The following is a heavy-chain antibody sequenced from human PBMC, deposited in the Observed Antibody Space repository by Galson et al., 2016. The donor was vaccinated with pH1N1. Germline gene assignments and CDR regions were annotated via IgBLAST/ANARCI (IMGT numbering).Heavy chain of an antibody. CDR3: SRGNPATSTTDH. D-gene: IGHD1-14*01. J-gene: IGHJ4*02. CDR1: GFTFQKYG. Sequence: SLRLSCATSGFTFQKYGIHWVRQAPGKRLEWVAFIRDNRRNTNYAESVKGRITVTRDTSTSTGYMQMNSLRAEDTAVYYCSRGNPATSTTDHWGQGTLVAVSS. V-gene: IGHV3-33*01. CDR2: IRDNRRNT.